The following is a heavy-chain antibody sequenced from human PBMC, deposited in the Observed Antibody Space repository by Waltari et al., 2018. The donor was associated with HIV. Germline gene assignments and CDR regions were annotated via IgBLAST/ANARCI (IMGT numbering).Heavy chain of an antibody. CDR1: GLTVSNFW. V-gene: IGHV3-7*01. J-gene: IGHJ4*02. D-gene: IGHD5-18*01. CDR3: ARRRGYGYIDY. CDR2: IKQDGSEK. Sequence: EVQLVESGGGLVQPGGSLRLSCAASGLTVSNFWMTWVRQAPAKGLEWVANIKQDGSEKYYVDSVKGRFTISRDNAKNSLYLQMNSLRAEDTAVYYCARRRGYGYIDYWGQGTLVTVSS.